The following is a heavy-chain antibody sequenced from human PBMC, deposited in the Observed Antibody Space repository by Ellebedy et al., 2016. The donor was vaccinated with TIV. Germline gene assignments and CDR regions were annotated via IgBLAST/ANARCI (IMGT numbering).Heavy chain of an antibody. CDR1: GYTFTSYY. CDR3: ARAGAYYDGIGDAFDI. V-gene: IGHV1-46*01. Sequence: ASVKVSCXASGYTFTSYYMHWVRQAPGQGLEWMGIINPSGGSTSYAQKFQGRVTMTRDTSTSTVYMELSSLRSEDTAVYYCARAGAYYDGIGDAFDIWGQGTMVTVSS. CDR2: INPSGGST. J-gene: IGHJ3*02. D-gene: IGHD3-22*01.